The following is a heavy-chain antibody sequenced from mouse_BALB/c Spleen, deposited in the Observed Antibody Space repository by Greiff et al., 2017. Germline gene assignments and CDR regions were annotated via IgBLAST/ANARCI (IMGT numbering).Heavy chain of an antibody. CDR2: ISYSGST. CDR3: ARYYYGSSHYWYFDV. D-gene: IGHD1-1*01. V-gene: IGHV3-8*02. CDR1: GDSITSGY. Sequence: EVKLVESGPSLVKPSQTLSLTCSVTGDSITSGYWNWIRKFPGNKLEYMGYISYSGSTYYNPSLKSRISITRDTSKNQYYLQLNSVTTEDTATYYCARYYYGSSHYWYFDVWGAGTTVTVSS. J-gene: IGHJ1*01.